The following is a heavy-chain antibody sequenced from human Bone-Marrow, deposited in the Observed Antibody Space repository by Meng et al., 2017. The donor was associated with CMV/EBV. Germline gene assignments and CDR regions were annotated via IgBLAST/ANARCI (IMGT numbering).Heavy chain of an antibody. V-gene: IGHV3-66*02. CDR2: IYSGGST. CDR3: ARSLRDAYFDY. J-gene: IGHJ4*02. Sequence: GGSLRLSCVASGFTVSSNYMSWVRQAPGKGLEWVSVIYSGGSTYYADSVKGRFTISRDNSKNTLYLQMNSLRAEDTAVYYCARSLRDAYFDYWGQGTLVTVSS. CDR1: GFTVSSNY.